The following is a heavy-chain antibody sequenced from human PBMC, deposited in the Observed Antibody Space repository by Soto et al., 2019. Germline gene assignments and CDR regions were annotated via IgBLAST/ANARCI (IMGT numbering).Heavy chain of an antibody. D-gene: IGHD1-26*01. CDR2: IDNVGYT. J-gene: IGHJ4*02. CDR3: VKRSLLPAPT. Sequence: SETVSLTCTVSGRTFSINADFCYLAWVRQPPGKWLEGIGSIDNVGYTYYNPPLKSRVIISADTSKNQFSLSMKSVTAAGTSVYSCVKRSLLPAPTWAQGSLVTLGS. CDR1: GRTFSINADF. V-gene: IGHV4-39*01.